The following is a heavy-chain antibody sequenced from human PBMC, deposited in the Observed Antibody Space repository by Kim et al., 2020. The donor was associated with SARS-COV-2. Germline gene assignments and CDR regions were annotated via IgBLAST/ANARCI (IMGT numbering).Heavy chain of an antibody. CDR2: INAGNGNT. J-gene: IGHJ5*02. CDR3: ARGSITMVRGLDP. D-gene: IGHD3-10*01. Sequence: ASVKVSCKASGYTLTSYAMDWVRQAPGQRLEWMGWINAGNGNTKYSQKFQGRVTITRDTSASTAYMELSSLRSEDTAVYYCARGSITMVRGLDPWGQGTLVTVSS. V-gene: IGHV1-3*01. CDR1: GYTLTSYA.